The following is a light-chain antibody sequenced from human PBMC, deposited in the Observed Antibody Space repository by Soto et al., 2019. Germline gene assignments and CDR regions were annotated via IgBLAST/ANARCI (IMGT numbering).Light chain of an antibody. V-gene: IGKV1-27*01. Sequence: DIQMTQSPSSLSASVGDRVTITCRASQGISTYLAWYQQKPGQVPELLIYAASTLQSGVPSRFSGSGSGTDFTLTISSLQPEDFATYYCQNYNSAPLTFGPGTKVDIK. CDR1: QGISTY. J-gene: IGKJ3*01. CDR3: QNYNSAPLT. CDR2: AAS.